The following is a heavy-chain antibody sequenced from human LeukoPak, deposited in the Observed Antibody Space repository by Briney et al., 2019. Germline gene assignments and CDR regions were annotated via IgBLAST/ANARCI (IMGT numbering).Heavy chain of an antibody. V-gene: IGHV3-66*02. CDR2: IYSGGST. CDR1: GSTVSSNY. J-gene: IGHJ4*02. D-gene: IGHD5-18*01. Sequence: GGSLRLSCAASGSTVSSNYMSWVRQAPGKGLEWVSVIYSGGSTYYADSVKGRFTISRDNAKNTLYLQMNSLRAEDTAVYYCARDGRGDLTWIQLWSPFDYWGQGTLVTVSS. CDR3: ARDGRGDLTWIQLWSPFDY.